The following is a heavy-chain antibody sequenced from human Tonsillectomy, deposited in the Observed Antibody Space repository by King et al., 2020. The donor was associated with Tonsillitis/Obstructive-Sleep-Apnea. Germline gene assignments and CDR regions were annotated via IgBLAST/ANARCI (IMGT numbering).Heavy chain of an antibody. D-gene: IGHD3-10*01. CDR1: GGSFSGYY. V-gene: IGHV4-34*01. Sequence: VQLQKWGAGLLKPSETLSLPCAVYGGSFSGYYWSWIRQPPGKGLEWIGEINHSGSTNYNPSLKSRVTISVDTSRNQFSLKLSSVTAADTAVYYCARGYYYGSGSPIYNWFDPWGQGTLVTVSS. CDR2: INHSGST. CDR3: ARGYYYGSGSPIYNWFDP. J-gene: IGHJ5*02.